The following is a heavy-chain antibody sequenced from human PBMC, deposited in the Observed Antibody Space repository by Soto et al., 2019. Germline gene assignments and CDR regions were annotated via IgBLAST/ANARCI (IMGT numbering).Heavy chain of an antibody. Sequence: QVQLVQSGSELKKPGASVKVSCKASGYTFTSYAMNWVRQAPGQGLEWMGWINTNTGNPTYAQDFTGRFVFSSDTYVSRADLKMCSRKADDTAAYYCARDLNMVTSYYRYYYYGMDVWGQGTTVTVSS. V-gene: IGHV7-4-1*01. D-gene: IGHD3-9*01. CDR2: INTNTGNP. CDR1: GYTFTSYA. CDR3: ARDLNMVTSYYRYYYYGMDV. J-gene: IGHJ6*02.